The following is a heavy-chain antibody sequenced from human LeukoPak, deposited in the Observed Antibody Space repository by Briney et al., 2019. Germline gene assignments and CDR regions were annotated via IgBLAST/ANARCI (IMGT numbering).Heavy chain of an antibody. V-gene: IGHV3-23*01. J-gene: IGHJ4*02. CDR3: AKDWGATLRDYFDK. CDR1: GFTLSTYA. D-gene: IGHD1-26*01. Sequence: GGSLRLSCAASGFTLSTYAMSWVRQAPGKGLEWVSGISGSGDNTNYADSVKGRFTISRDNSKKTVYLQMNSLRAEDTALYYCAKDWGATLRDYFDKWGQGILVTVSS. CDR2: ISGSGDNT.